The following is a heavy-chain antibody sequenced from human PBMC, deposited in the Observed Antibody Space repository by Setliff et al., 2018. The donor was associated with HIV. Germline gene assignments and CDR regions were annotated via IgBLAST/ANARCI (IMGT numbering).Heavy chain of an antibody. V-gene: IGHV1-18*01. J-gene: IGHJ4*02. Sequence: ASVKVSCKASADTFTNCLINWVRQAPGQGLEWMGWISAYNGNTNYAQKLQGRVTMTTDTSTSTAYMELRSLRSDDTAVYYCARASQNSYYDSSGYADYWGQGTLVTVSS. D-gene: IGHD3-22*01. CDR1: ADTFTNCL. CDR3: ARASQNSYYDSSGYADY. CDR2: ISAYNGNT.